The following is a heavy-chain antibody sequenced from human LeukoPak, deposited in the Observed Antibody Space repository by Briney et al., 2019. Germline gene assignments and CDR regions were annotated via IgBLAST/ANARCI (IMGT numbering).Heavy chain of an antibody. Sequence: PSETLSLTCTVSGGSISSGGYYWSWIRQHPGKGLEWIGYIYYSGSTYYNPSLKSRVTISVDTSKNQFSLKLSSVTAADTAVYYCARTHCSSTSCYLFWFDPWGQGTLVTVSS. V-gene: IGHV4-31*03. CDR2: IYYSGST. D-gene: IGHD2-2*01. CDR3: ARTHCSSTSCYLFWFDP. J-gene: IGHJ5*02. CDR1: GGSISSGGYY.